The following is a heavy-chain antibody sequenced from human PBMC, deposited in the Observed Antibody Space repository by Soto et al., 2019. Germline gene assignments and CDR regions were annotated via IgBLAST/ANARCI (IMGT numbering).Heavy chain of an antibody. CDR3: ARDQTVTAWKNWFDP. CDR1: GFTFGSYG. D-gene: IGHD4-4*01. Sequence: QVQLVESGGGVVQPGRSLRLSCAASGFTFGSYGMHWVRQAPGKGLEWVAVIWYDGSNKYYADSVKGRFTISRDNSKNTLYLQMNSLRAEDTAVYYCARDQTVTAWKNWFDPWGQGTLVTVSS. J-gene: IGHJ5*02. CDR2: IWYDGSNK. V-gene: IGHV3-33*01.